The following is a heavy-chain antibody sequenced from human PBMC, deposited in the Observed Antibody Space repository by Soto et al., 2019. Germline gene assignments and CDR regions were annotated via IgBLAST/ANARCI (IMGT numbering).Heavy chain of an antibody. CDR1: GGSISSYY. D-gene: IGHD6-6*01. Sequence: PSETLSLTCTVYGGSISSYYWSWIRQPPGKGLEWIGYIYYSGSTNYNPSLKSRVTISVDTSKNQFSLKLSSVTAADTAVYYCARVPNIAARVYYYYGMDVWGQGTTVTVS. J-gene: IGHJ6*02. V-gene: IGHV4-59*01. CDR3: ARVPNIAARVYYYYGMDV. CDR2: IYYSGST.